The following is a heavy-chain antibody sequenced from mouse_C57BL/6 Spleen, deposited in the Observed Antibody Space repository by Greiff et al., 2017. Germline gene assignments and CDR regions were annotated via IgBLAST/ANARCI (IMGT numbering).Heavy chain of an antibody. V-gene: IGHV1-42*01. Sequence: VQLQQSGPELVKPGASVKISCKASGYSFTGYYMNWVKQSPEKSLEWIGEINPSTGGTTYNQKFKAKATLTVDKSSSPAYMQLKSLTSEDSAVYYCARLGSSTMITTKAFFDYWGQGTTLTVSS. CDR1: GYSFTGYY. CDR2: INPSTGGT. D-gene: IGHD2-4*01. CDR3: ARLGSSTMITTKAFFDY. J-gene: IGHJ2*01.